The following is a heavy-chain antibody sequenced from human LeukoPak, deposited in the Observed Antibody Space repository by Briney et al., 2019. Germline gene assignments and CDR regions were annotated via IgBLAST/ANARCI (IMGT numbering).Heavy chain of an antibody. D-gene: IGHD3-22*01. J-gene: IGHJ3*02. CDR3: ARHYYDSSGYYYGMGAFDI. Sequence: PSKTLSLTCTVSGGSISSYYWSWIRQPPGKGLEWIGYIYYSGSTNYNPSLKSRVTISVDTSKNQFSLKLSSVTAADTAVYYCARHYYDSSGYYYGMGAFDIWGQGTMVTVSS. CDR1: GGSISSYY. V-gene: IGHV4-59*01. CDR2: IYYSGST.